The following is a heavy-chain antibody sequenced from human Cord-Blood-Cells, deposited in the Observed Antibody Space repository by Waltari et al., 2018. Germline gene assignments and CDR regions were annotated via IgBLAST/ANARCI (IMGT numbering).Heavy chain of an antibody. J-gene: IGHJ6*02. CDR1: GGSFSGYF. D-gene: IGHD2-2*01. Sequence: QVQLQQWGAGLLKPSETLSLTCAVYGGSFSGYFRSWTRQPPGKGRELCGEIHHSGTTNDNQSLKSRVTISVDTSKNQFSLKLSSVTAADTAVYYCARGGGYCSSTSCFVKSYYYYGMDVWGQGTTVTISS. CDR2: IHHSGTT. V-gene: IGHV4-34*01. CDR3: ARGGGYCSSTSCFVKSYYYYGMDV.